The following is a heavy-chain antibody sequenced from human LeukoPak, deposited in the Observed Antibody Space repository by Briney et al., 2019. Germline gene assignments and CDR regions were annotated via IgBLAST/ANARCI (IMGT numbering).Heavy chain of an antibody. CDR3: AKDVSGWYDGPFDY. V-gene: IGHV3-23*01. D-gene: IGHD6-19*01. CDR2: ISGSGGST. CDR1: GFTFSSYA. J-gene: IGHJ4*02. Sequence: GGSLRLSCAASGFTFSSYAMSWVRKAPGKGLGWVSAISGSGGSTYYADSVKGRFTISRDNSKNTLYLQMNSLRAEDTAVYYCAKDVSGWYDGPFDYWGQGTLVTVSS.